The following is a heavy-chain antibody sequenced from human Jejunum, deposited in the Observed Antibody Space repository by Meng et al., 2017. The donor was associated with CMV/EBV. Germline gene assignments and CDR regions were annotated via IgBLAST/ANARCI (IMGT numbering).Heavy chain of an antibody. V-gene: IGHV1-8*01. Sequence: ASGSPFTSFAIPWVRQATGQGLEWMGWMNPNSGDTAYAQKFQGRVTMTRNTPINTAYMELSSLRSEDTAVYYCAVNPGYSTSWFRGWGQGTLVTVSS. J-gene: IGHJ4*02. CDR3: AVNPGYSTSWFRG. D-gene: IGHD2-2*01. CDR2: MNPNSGDT. CDR1: GSPFTSFA.